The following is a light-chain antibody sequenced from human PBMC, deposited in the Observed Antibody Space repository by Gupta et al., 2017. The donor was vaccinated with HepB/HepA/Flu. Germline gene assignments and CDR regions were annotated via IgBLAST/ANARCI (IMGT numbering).Light chain of an antibody. CDR2: SSS. CDR1: QDIKNF. CDR3: QQYNNLPYT. V-gene: IGKV1-33*01. Sequence: SPHSLSPILGDRVTITCQASQDIKNFLNWFQQKSGKAPQLLIYSSSNLATGVPSRFRGRGAGTGVTLTISGLELEDNATYYCQQYNNLPYTFGHGTNVEI. J-gene: IGKJ2*01.